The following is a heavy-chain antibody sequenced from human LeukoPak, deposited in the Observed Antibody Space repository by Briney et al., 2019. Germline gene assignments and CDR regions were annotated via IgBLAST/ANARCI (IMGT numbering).Heavy chain of an antibody. CDR2: IYYSGST. J-gene: IGHJ4*02. CDR1: GGSISSYY. V-gene: IGHV4-59*01. Sequence: PSETLSLIRTVSGGSISSYYWSWIRQPPGKGLEWIGYIYYSGSTNYNPSLKSRVTISVDTSKNQFSLKLSSVTAADTAVYYCAIGSVFPFDYWGQGTLVTVSS. CDR3: AIGSVFPFDY. D-gene: IGHD2-21*01.